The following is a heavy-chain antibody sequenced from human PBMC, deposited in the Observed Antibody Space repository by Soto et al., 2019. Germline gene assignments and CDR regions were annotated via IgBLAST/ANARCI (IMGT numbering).Heavy chain of an antibody. CDR2: ISGSGGST. J-gene: IGHJ6*02. CDR1: GFTFSSYA. D-gene: IGHD4-17*01. Sequence: LRLSCAASGFTFSSYAMSWVRQAPGKGLEWVSAISGSGGSTYYADSVKGRFTISRDNSKNTLYLQMNSLRAEDTAVYYCAKDRLRGESDGMDVSGPGTTVPVYS. V-gene: IGHV3-23*01. CDR3: AKDRLRGESDGMDV.